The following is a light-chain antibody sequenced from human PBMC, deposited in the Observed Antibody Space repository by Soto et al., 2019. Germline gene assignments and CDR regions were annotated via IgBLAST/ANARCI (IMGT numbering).Light chain of an antibody. V-gene: IGKV3-20*01. Sequence: EIGMTQSPATLSVSQGERATLSFWASQSVSSNLAWYQQKPGQAPRLLIYGASSRATGIPDRFSGSGSGTDFTLTISRLEPEDFAVYYCQQYDSSPKTFGQGTKVDI. J-gene: IGKJ1*01. CDR3: QQYDSSPKT. CDR2: GAS. CDR1: QSVSSN.